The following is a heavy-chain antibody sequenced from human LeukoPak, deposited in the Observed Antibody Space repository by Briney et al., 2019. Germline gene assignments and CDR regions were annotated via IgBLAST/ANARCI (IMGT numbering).Heavy chain of an antibody. Sequence: SQTLSLTRAVSGGSISRGGYSWSWIRQPPGKGLEWIGYIYHGGITQYKPSLKSRATISVDRPQHQFSLKLRSVTAAATAVYYCAREYYDILTGSTLFDPWGQGTLVTVSS. V-gene: IGHV4-30-2*01. J-gene: IGHJ5*02. D-gene: IGHD3-9*01. CDR1: GGSISRGGYS. CDR3: AREYYDILTGSTLFDP. CDR2: IYHGGIT.